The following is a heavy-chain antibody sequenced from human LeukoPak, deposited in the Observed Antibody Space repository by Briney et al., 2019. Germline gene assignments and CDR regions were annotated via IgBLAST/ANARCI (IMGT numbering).Heavy chain of an antibody. Sequence: GGSLRLSCAASGFTFSSYAMSWVRQAPGKGLEWVSAISGSGGSTYYADSVKGRFTISRDNSKNTLYLQTNSLRAEDTAVYYCANSRRGYSYDLGSWYFDYWGQGTLVTVSS. V-gene: IGHV3-23*01. CDR2: ISGSGGST. J-gene: IGHJ4*02. CDR1: GFTFSSYA. D-gene: IGHD5-18*01. CDR3: ANSRRGYSYDLGSWYFDY.